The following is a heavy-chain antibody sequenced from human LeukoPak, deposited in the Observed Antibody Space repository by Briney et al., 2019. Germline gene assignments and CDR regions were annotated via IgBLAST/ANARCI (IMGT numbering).Heavy chain of an antibody. V-gene: IGHV1-24*01. CDR1: GYTFSGYY. J-gene: IGHJ6*03. CDR2: FDPEAGEI. D-gene: IGHD3-10*01. CDR3: ATRGLWFGAGHYYFYMDV. Sequence: ASVKVSCKASGYTFSGYYMHWVRQAPGQGLEWMGGFDPEAGEIIYAQKFQGRVTMTEDTSTDTAYMELSSLRCEDTGVYYCATRGLWFGAGHYYFYMDVWGKGTTVTVSS.